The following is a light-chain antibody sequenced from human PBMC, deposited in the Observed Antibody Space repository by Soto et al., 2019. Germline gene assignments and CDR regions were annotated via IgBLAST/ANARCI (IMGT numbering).Light chain of an antibody. J-gene: IGLJ1*01. CDR3: QSYDSSLSGHYV. CDR2: GNS. V-gene: IGLV1-40*01. CDR1: SSNIGAGYD. Sequence: QLVLTQPPSVSGAPGQRVTISCTGSSSNIGAGYDVHWYHQLPGTAPKLLIYGNSNRPSGVPDRFSGSKSGTSPSLAITWLQAEDEADYYCQSYDSSLSGHYVFGTGTKLTVL.